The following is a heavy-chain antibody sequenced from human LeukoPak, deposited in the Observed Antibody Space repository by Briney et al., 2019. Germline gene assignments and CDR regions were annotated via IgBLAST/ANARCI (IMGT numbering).Heavy chain of an antibody. D-gene: IGHD3-22*01. Sequence: PGGSLRLSCAASGFTVSSNYMSWVRRAPGKGLEWVSVIYSGGSTYYADSVKGRFTISRDNSKNTLYLQMNSLRAEDTAVYYCARDVGNYYDSSGYQLWGQGTLVTVSS. CDR3: ARDVGNYYDSSGYQL. V-gene: IGHV3-66*01. CDR1: GFTVSSNY. CDR2: IYSGGST. J-gene: IGHJ4*02.